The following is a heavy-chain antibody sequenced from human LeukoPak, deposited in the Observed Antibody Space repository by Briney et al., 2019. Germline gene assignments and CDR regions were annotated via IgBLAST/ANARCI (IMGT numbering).Heavy chain of an antibody. J-gene: IGHJ6*04. CDR1: GGSISSGSYY. V-gene: IGHV4-61*02. Sequence: PSETLSLTCTVSGGSISSGSYYWSWIRQPAGKGLEWIGRIYTSGSTNYNPSLKSRVTISVDTSKNQFSLKLSSVTAADTAVYYCARDLVDSSSWSDDGKDVWGKGTTVTISS. D-gene: IGHD6-13*01. CDR3: ARDLVDSSSWSDDGKDV. CDR2: IYTSGST.